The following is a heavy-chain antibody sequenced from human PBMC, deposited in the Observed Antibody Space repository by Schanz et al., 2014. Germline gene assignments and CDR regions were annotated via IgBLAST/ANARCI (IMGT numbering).Heavy chain of an antibody. CDR2: IFFSGST. D-gene: IGHD1-26*01. V-gene: IGHV4-59*08. J-gene: IGHJ6*02. CDR1: GVSIGGYY. CDR3: ARLGVGDKAYYYYGTDV. Sequence: QVQLQESGPGLVKPSETLSLTCTVSGVSIGGYYWSWIRQPPGKGLEWIGYIFFSGSTTYNPSLNSRGTISVDMSKNQFALNLSSVTAADTAVYYCARLGVGDKAYYYYGTDVWGQGTTVLVSS.